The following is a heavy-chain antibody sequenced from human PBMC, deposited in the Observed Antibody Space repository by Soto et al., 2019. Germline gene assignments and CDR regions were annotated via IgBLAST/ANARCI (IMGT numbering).Heavy chain of an antibody. V-gene: IGHV4-39*07. CDR2: INHSGST. CDR3: ARTPPFRLGFAFDI. Sequence: PSETLSLTCTVSGGSISSSRYYWSWIRQPPGKGLERIGEINHSGSTNYNPSLKSRVTLSVDTSKNHFSLKLSSVSAADTAVYYCARTPPFRLGFAFDIWGQGTMVTVSS. CDR1: GGSISSSRYY. D-gene: IGHD3-16*01. J-gene: IGHJ3*02.